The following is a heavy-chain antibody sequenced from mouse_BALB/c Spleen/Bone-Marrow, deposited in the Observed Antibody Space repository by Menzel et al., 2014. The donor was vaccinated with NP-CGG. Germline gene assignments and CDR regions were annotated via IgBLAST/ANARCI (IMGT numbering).Heavy chain of an antibody. Sequence: VQQQQSGVELVRPGTSVKVSCKASGYAFTNYWLEWVKQRPGQGLAWIGVINPGSGGINYNEKFKVKATLTADKSSNTAYMQLSSLTSDDSAVYFCARELGRGYAYWGQGTLVTVSA. CDR3: ARELGRGYAY. CDR2: INPGSGGI. J-gene: IGHJ3*01. CDR1: GYAFTNYW. V-gene: IGHV1-54*01. D-gene: IGHD4-1*01.